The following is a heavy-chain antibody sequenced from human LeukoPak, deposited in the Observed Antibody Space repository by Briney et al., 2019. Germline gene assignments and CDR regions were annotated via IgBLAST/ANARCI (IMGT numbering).Heavy chain of an antibody. D-gene: IGHD3-10*01. CDR2: IYYSGIS. CDR1: GGSFSGYY. Sequence: SSETLSLTCAVYGGSFSGYYWSWIRQAPGKGLEWIGYIYYSGISNSNPSVWSRVTISVDTSKNQFSLKLTSVTAADTAIYYCARDPYGSGIFDYWGQGALVTVSS. J-gene: IGHJ4*02. V-gene: IGHV4-59*01. CDR3: ARDPYGSGIFDY.